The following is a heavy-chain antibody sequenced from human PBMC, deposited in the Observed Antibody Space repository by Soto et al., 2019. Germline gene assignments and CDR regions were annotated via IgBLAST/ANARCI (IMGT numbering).Heavy chain of an antibody. Sequence: SETLSLTCTVSGGSISSGDYYWSWIRQPPGKGLEWIGYIYYSGSTYYNPSLKSRVTISVDTSKNQFSLKLSSVTAADTAVYYCARQVAGGYDSSGLEYWGQGTLVTVS. CDR3: ARQVAGGYDSSGLEY. CDR1: GGSISSGDYY. CDR2: IYYSGST. V-gene: IGHV4-30-4*01. D-gene: IGHD3-22*01. J-gene: IGHJ4*02.